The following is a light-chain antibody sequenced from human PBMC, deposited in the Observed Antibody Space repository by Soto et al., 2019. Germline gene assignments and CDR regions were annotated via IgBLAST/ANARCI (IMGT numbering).Light chain of an antibody. Sequence: DIQMTQSPSTLSASVGERVTITCRASQSISSWLAWYQQKPGKAPKLLIYAASTLQSGVPSRFSGSGSATDFTLTISSLQPEDFATYYCQQLNSYPITCGQGTRLEIK. CDR1: QSISSW. CDR2: AAS. J-gene: IGKJ5*01. CDR3: QQLNSYPIT. V-gene: IGKV1-5*01.